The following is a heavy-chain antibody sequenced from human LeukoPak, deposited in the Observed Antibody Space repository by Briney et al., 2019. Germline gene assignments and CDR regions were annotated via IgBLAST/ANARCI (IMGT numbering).Heavy chain of an antibody. CDR3: ATHTMLWFGDY. CDR1: GGSISSSSYY. V-gene: IGHV4-39*01. Sequence: PSETLSLTCTVSGGSISSSSYYWGWIRQPPGKGLEWIGSIYYSGSTYYNPSPKSRVTISVDTTKNQFSLNLSSVTAADTAVYYCATHTMLWFGDYWGQGTLVTVSS. CDR2: IYYSGST. J-gene: IGHJ4*02. D-gene: IGHD3-10*01.